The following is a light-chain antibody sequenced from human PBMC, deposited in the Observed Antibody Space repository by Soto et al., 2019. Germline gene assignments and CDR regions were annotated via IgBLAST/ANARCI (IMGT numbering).Light chain of an antibody. CDR3: QQYSTYWT. J-gene: IGKJ1*01. CDR2: AAS. CDR1: QSVSGW. Sequence: DIQMNKSPSTLSASVGDTVTVTCRASQSVSGWLAWYQQKPGKAPKLLIYAASTLQSGVPSRFSGSGSGTDFTLTISCLQSEDFATYYCQQYSTYWTFGQGTKVDI. V-gene: IGKV1-5*01.